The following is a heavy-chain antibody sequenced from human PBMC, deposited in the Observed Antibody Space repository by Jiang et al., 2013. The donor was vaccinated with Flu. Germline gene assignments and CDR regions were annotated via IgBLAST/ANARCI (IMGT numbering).Heavy chain of an antibody. V-gene: IGHV3-30*18. CDR1: GFTFSSYG. J-gene: IGHJ4*02. CDR2: ISYDGSNK. D-gene: IGHD6-19*01. CDR3: AKSDEPFSAVAGTLVDY. Sequence: RLSCAASGFTFSSYGMHWVRQAPGKGLEWVAVISYDGSNKYYADSVKGRFTISRDNSKNTLYLQMNSLRAEDTAVYYCAKSDEPFSAVAGTLVDYWGQGTLVTVSS.